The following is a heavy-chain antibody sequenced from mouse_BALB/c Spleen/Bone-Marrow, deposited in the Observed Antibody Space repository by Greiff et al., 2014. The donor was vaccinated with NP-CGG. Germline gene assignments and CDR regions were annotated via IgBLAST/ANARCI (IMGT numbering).Heavy chain of an antibody. J-gene: IGHJ4*01. D-gene: IGHD2-1*01. V-gene: IGHV3-6*01. CDR2: ISYDGGN. Sequence: EVQLQQSGPGLVKPSQSLSLTCSVSGYSITSGYYWNWIRQFPGNKLEWLGYISYDGGNQFNPSLTNRVTITRDTSKNQFFLKLNSVTTKDTATYYCASVEVNAIDYWGQGTSVTVSS. CDR3: ASVEVNAIDY. CDR1: GYSITSGYY.